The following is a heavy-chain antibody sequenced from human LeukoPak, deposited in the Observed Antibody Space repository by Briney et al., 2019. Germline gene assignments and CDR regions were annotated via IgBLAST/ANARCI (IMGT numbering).Heavy chain of an antibody. CDR2: ISSSGSTI. D-gene: IGHD2-2*01. V-gene: IGHV3-48*03. CDR1: GFTFSSYE. Sequence: SGGSLRLSCAASGFTFSSYEMNWVRQAPGKGLEWVSYISSSGSTIYYADSVKGRFTISRDNAKNSLYLQMNSLRAEDTAVYYCASSQVGYFDYWGQGTMVTVSS. CDR3: ASSQVGYFDY. J-gene: IGHJ4*03.